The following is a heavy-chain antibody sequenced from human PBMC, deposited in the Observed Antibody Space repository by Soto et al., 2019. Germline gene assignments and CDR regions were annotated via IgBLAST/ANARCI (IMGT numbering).Heavy chain of an antibody. Sequence: PSETLSLTCTVSGGSISSSSYYWGWIRQPPGKGLEWIGSIYYSGSTYYNPSLKSRVTISVDTSKNQFSLKLSSVTAADTAVYYCARPGIVDFWSGYSYYYGMDVWGQGTTVTVSS. D-gene: IGHD3-3*01. CDR1: GGSISSSSYY. CDR2: IYYSGST. CDR3: ARPGIVDFWSGYSYYYGMDV. V-gene: IGHV4-39*01. J-gene: IGHJ6*02.